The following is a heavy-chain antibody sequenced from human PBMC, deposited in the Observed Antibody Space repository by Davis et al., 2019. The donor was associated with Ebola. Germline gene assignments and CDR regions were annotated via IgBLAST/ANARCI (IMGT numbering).Heavy chain of an antibody. V-gene: IGHV1-46*01. J-gene: IGHJ6*02. CDR2: INPSGGST. Sequence: AASVKVSCKASGYTFTGYYMHWVRQAPGQGLEWTGIINPSGGSTSYAQKFQGRVTMTRDTSTSTVYMELSSLRSEDTAVYYCARDRIWSGYYYYYYGMDVWGQGTTVTVSS. CDR3: ARDRIWSGYYYYYYGMDV. CDR1: GYTFTGYY. D-gene: IGHD3-3*01.